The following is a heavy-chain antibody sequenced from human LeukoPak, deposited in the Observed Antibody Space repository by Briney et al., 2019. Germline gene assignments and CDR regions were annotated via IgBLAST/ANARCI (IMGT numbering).Heavy chain of an antibody. CDR3: ARVYGEEYFDL. D-gene: IGHD4-17*01. CDR1: GYTFTGYY. V-gene: IGHV1-2*02. Sequence: ASVKVSCKASGYTFTGYYMHWVRQAPGQGLEWVGWINPNSGGTNYAQKFQGRVTMTRDTSISTAYMELSRLRSDDTAVYYRARVYGEEYFDLWGRGTLVTVSS. CDR2: INPNSGGT. J-gene: IGHJ2*01.